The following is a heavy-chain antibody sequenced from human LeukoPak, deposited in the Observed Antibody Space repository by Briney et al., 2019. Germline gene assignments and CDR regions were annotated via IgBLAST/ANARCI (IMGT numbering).Heavy chain of an antibody. V-gene: IGHV3-23*01. J-gene: IGHJ4*02. Sequence: GGSLRLSCAASGFTFSNFVMNWVGQAPGKGLEWVSAISAGGTFYADFVKGRFTISRDNSKNTLYLQMNSLRVDDTAVYYCVKGLYTIDYWGQGTLVTVSS. CDR2: ISAGGT. D-gene: IGHD2-2*02. CDR1: GFTFSNFV. CDR3: VKGLYTIDY.